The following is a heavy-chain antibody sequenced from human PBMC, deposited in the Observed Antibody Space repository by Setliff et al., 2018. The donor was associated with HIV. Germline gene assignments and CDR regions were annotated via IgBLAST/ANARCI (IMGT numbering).Heavy chain of an antibody. CDR3: ARDFGGYCSSMSCPGLFDP. D-gene: IGHD2-2*01. CDR2: IIPISGTV. CDR1: GSTFSSYA. V-gene: IGHV1-69*05. Sequence: GASVKVSCKASGSTFSSYAISWVRQAPGQGLEWMGGIIPISGTVNYARKFWGRVTITTHESTSTAYMELSSLRSEDTAVYYCARDFGGYCSSMSCPGLFDPWGQGTLVTVSS. J-gene: IGHJ5*02.